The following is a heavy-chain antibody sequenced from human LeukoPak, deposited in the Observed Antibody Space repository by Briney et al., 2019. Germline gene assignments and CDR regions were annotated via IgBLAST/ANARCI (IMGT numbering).Heavy chain of an antibody. J-gene: IGHJ4*02. CDR1: GGTFSSYA. Sequence: ASVKVSCKASGGTFSSYAISWVRQAPGQGLEWMGGIIPIFGTANYAQKFQGRVTITADESTSTAYMELSSLRSEDTAVYYCARDLRQGYYDNPSGHWGQGTLVTVSS. CDR2: IIPIFGTA. CDR3: ARDLRQGYYDNPSGH. D-gene: IGHD3-22*01. V-gene: IGHV1-69*13.